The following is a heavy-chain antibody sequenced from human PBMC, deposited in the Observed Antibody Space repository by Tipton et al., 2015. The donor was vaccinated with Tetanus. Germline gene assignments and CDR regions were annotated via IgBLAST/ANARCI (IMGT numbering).Heavy chain of an antibody. J-gene: IGHJ3*02. CDR1: GASINSGGYY. Sequence: TLSLTCTVSGASINSGGYYWTWIRQRPGKGLEWIGYRYYTGSAYYTPYLRSRVTISFDTSQNQFSLNLTSVTAADTAVYYCARLYGSTWSDYGAFDIWSRGTLVTVSS. V-gene: IGHV4-31*03. CDR3: ARLYGSTWSDYGAFDI. CDR2: RYYTGSA. D-gene: IGHD3-16*01.